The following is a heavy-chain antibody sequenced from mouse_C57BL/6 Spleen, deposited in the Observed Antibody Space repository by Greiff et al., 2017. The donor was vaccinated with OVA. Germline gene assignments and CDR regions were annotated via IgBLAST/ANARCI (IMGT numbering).Heavy chain of an antibody. V-gene: IGHV1-55*01. CDR1: GYTFTSYW. Sequence: QVHVKQPGAELVKPGASVKMSCKASGYTFTSYWITWVKQRPGQGLEWIGDIYPGSGSTNYNEKFKSKATLTVDTSSSTAYMQLSSLTSEDSAVYYCARCYYGSSGYAMDYWGQGTSVTVSS. CDR3: ARCYYGSSGYAMDY. CDR2: IYPGSGST. D-gene: IGHD1-1*01. J-gene: IGHJ4*01.